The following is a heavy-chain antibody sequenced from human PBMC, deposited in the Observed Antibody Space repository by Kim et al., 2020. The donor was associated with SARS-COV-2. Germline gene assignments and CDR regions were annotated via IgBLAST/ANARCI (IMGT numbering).Heavy chain of an antibody. Sequence: SVKVSCKASGGTFSSYAISWVRQAPGQRLEWMGGIIPIFRTTNYAQKFQGRVTITADESTSTAYMELSSLRSEDTAMYYCARAKDIVVVVGANFYEMDVWGQGTTVTVSS. V-gene: IGHV1-69*13. CDR2: IIPIFRTT. CDR3: ARAKDIVVVVGANFYEMDV. CDR1: GGTFSSYA. D-gene: IGHD2-15*01. J-gene: IGHJ6*02.